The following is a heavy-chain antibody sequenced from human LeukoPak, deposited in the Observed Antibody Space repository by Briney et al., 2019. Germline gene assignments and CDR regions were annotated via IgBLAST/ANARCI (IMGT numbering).Heavy chain of an antibody. V-gene: IGHV1-46*01. CDR1: GYPFTSYY. Sequence: ASVKVSFKASGYPFTSYYMHWVRPAPGQGLEWMGLINPTGGSTGYAQKFQGRVTITRDMSTSTGYMELSSLRSEDTAIYYCARDNSVGDNAWWFDPWGQGTLVTVSS. J-gene: IGHJ5*02. D-gene: IGHD1-26*01. CDR2: INPTGGST. CDR3: ARDNSVGDNAWWFDP.